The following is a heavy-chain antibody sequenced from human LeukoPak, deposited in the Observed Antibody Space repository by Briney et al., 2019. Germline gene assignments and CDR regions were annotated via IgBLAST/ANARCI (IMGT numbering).Heavy chain of an antibody. J-gene: IGHJ5*02. CDR2: ISAYNGNT. CDR1: GYTFTSYG. Sequence: GASVEVSCKASGYTFTSYGISWVRQAPGQGLEWMGWISAYNGNTNYAQKLQGRVTMTTDTSTSTAYMELRSLRSDDTAVYYCARLKSARGIAVAGTGWFDPWGQGTLVTVSS. D-gene: IGHD6-19*01. V-gene: IGHV1-18*01. CDR3: ARLKSARGIAVAGTGWFDP.